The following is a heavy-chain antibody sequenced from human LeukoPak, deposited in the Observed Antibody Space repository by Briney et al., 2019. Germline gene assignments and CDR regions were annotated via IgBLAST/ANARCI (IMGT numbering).Heavy chain of an antibody. CDR2: IRYDGSNK. CDR3: AKGHEYYFDY. J-gene: IGHJ4*02. V-gene: IGHV3-30*02. Sequence: PGGSLRLSCATSAFTFRTYGMHWVRQAPDKGLEWVAFIRYDGSNKYYADSVKGRFTISRDNSKNTLYLQMNSLRAEDTAVYYCAKGHEYYFDYWGQGTLVTVSS. CDR1: AFTFRTYG.